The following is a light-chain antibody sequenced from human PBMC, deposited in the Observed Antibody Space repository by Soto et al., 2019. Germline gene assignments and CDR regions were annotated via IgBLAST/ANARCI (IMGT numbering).Light chain of an antibody. CDR2: DAS. J-gene: IGKJ4*01. V-gene: IGKV3-11*01. CDR3: HQRYNWVS. CDR1: QSVSTS. Sequence: EIVLTQSPVTLYLSPGEGASLSCRAGQSVSTSLAWYQQKPGQAPRLPIYDASNRATGIPARFSGSGSGTDFTLIISRLEPEDFAVYYCHQRYNWVSFGGGTKVEIK.